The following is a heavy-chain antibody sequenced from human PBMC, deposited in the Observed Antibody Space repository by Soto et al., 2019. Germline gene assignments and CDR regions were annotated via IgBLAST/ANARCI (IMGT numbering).Heavy chain of an antibody. V-gene: IGHV1-46*03. CDR1: GYTFTRYY. CDR3: ARTLTPNPAEYFQH. J-gene: IGHJ1*01. D-gene: IGHD3-16*01. Sequence: QVQLVQSGAEAKKPGASVKVSCKASGYTFTRYYMHWVRQAPGQGLEWMGIINPSGGSTTYAQKFWGRVTMTRDTSTSTVYMELSSLRSEDTAVYYCARTLTPNPAEYFQHWGQGTLVTVSS. CDR2: INPSGGST.